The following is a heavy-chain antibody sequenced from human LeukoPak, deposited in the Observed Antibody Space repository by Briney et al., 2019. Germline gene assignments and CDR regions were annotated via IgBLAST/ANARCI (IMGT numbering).Heavy chain of an antibody. V-gene: IGHV3-23*01. D-gene: IGHD4-17*01. CDR2: ISGSGALSIGGGTT. Sequence: GETLRLSCVASGFSFRRYGMGWVRQSPEKGLEWVSAISGSGALSIGGGTTYYADSVKGRFTISRDNSQNTLYLQMNSLRAEDTAVYYCARAGYGDYNKDAFDIWGQGTMVTVSS. J-gene: IGHJ3*02. CDR1: GFSFRRYG. CDR3: ARAGYGDYNKDAFDI.